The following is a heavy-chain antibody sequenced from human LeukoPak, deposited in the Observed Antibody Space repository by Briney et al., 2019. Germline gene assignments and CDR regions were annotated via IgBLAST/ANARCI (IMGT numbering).Heavy chain of an antibody. Sequence: PGGSLRLSCAASGFTVSSNYMSWIRQAPGKGLEWVSYISSSGSTIYYADSVKGRFTISRDNAKNSLYLQMNSLRAEDTAVYYCARDQYGDSSPTDYWGQGTLVTVSS. CDR2: ISSSGSTI. V-gene: IGHV3-11*04. CDR1: GFTVSSNY. J-gene: IGHJ4*02. D-gene: IGHD4-17*01. CDR3: ARDQYGDSSPTDY.